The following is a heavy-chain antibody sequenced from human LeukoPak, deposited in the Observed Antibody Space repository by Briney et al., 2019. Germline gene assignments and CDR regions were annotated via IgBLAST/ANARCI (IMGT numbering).Heavy chain of an antibody. V-gene: IGHV4-38-2*02. Sequence: SETLSLTCTVSGYSISSGYYWGWIRQPPGKGLEWIGSIYHSGSTYYNPSLKSRVTISVDTSKNQFSLKLSSVTAADTAVYYCARDEGSGSSGDYWGQGTLVTVSS. D-gene: IGHD3-10*01. CDR3: ARDEGSGSSGDY. J-gene: IGHJ4*02. CDR2: IYHSGST. CDR1: GYSISSGYY.